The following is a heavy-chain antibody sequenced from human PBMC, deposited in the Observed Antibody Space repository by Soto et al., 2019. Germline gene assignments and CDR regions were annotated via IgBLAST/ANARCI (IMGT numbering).Heavy chain of an antibody. CDR1: GFTFSDYY. D-gene: IGHD5-12*01. J-gene: IGHJ4*02. V-gene: IGHV3-11*06. CDR2: ISSSSSYT. CDR3: ARFGSGYDSAY. Sequence: PGGSLRLSCAASGFTFSDYYMSWIRQAPGKGLEWVSYISSSSSYTNYADSVKGRFTISRDNAKNSLYLQMNSLRAEDTAVYYCARFGSGYDSAYWGQGTLVTVSS.